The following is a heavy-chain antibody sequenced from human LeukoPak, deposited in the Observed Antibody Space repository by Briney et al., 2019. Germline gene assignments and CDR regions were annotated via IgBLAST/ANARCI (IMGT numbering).Heavy chain of an antibody. CDR2: IIPIFGTA. CDR3: AWGGTSLAFNI. CDR1: GGTFSSYA. V-gene: IGHV1-69*05. Sequence: GPSVKVSCKASGGTFSSYAISWVRQAPGQGLEWMGGIIPIFGTANYAQKFQGRVTITTDESTSTAYMELSSLRSEDTAVYYCAWGGTSLAFNIWGQGTMVTVSS. D-gene: IGHD2-2*01. J-gene: IGHJ3*02.